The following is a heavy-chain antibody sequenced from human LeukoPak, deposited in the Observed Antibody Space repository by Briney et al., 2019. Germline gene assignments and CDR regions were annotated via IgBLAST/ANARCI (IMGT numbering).Heavy chain of an antibody. D-gene: IGHD6-19*01. CDR2: ISGSGGST. Sequence: GGSLRLSCAACGFTFSSYAMSWVRQAPGKGLEWVSAISGSGGSTYYADSVKGRFTISRDNSKNTLYLQMNSLRAEDTAVYYCAKSSSGWYREFFDYWGQGTLVTVSS. CDR1: GFTFSSYA. CDR3: AKSSSGWYREFFDY. V-gene: IGHV3-23*01. J-gene: IGHJ4*02.